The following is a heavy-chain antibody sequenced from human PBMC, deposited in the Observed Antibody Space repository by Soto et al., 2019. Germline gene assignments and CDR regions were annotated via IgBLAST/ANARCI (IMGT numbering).Heavy chain of an antibody. CDR2: IHPGDPKT. D-gene: IGHD1-26*01. J-gene: IGHJ4*02. Sequence: PGSSLIFSNKGAGYCSTSFWICWVSNIPGEGLDCMGIIHPGDPKTRYSPTFQGQVTISTDKTNSTAYLQWSSLMDSDTAKYYFAGFGPGSGSPDPIDFWGQGTLVTVSS. CDR3: AGFGPGSGSPDPIDF. CDR1: GYCSTSFW. V-gene: IGHV5-51*01.